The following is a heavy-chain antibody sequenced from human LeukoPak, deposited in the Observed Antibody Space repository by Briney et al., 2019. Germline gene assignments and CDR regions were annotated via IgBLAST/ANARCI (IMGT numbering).Heavy chain of an antibody. J-gene: IGHJ4*02. CDR1: GFTFSTYA. CDR2: ISYDGSTK. D-gene: IGHD3-9*01. V-gene: IGHV3-30-3*01. CDR3: AKGSSAIRYFDWPPLD. Sequence: PGGPLRLSCAASGFTFSTYAMHWVRQAPGKGLEWVAVISYDGSTKYYADSVKGRFTISRDNSKNTLYLQMNSLRAEDTALYYCAKGSSAIRYFDWPPLDWGQGTLVTVSP.